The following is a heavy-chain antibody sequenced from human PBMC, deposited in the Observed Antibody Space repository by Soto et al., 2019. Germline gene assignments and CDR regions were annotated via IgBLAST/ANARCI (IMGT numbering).Heavy chain of an antibody. D-gene: IGHD3-10*01. CDR3: ARGVTYYYGSGSYVLDY. J-gene: IGHJ4*02. CDR2: IIPIRGIA. V-gene: IGHV1-69*02. CDR1: GGTFSSYT. Sequence: QVQLVQSGAEVKKPGSSVKVSCKASGGTFSSYTISWVRQAPGQGLEWMGRIIPIRGIANYAQKFQGRVTITADKSTSTAYMELSSLRSEDTAVYYCARGVTYYYGSGSYVLDYWGQGTLVTVSS.